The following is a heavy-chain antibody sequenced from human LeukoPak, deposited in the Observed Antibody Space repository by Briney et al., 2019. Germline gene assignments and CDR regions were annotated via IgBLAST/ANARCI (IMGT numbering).Heavy chain of an antibody. V-gene: IGHV4-59*01. CDR1: GGSISSYY. CDR3: ARVGEGMVDFDY. Sequence: SETLSLTCNVSGGSISSYYWSWIRQPPGKGLEWIGYIYYSGSTNYNPSLKSRVTISVDTSKNQFSLKLSSVTAADTAVYYCARVGEGMVDFDYWGQGTLVTVSS. D-gene: IGHD2-8*01. CDR2: IYYSGST. J-gene: IGHJ4*02.